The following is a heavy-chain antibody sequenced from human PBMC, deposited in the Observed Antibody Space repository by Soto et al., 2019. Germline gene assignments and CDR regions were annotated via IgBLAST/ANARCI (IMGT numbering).Heavy chain of an antibody. V-gene: IGHV3-7*05. CDR1: GFTLSRYW. D-gene: IGHD6-19*01. J-gene: IGHJ1*01. CDR2: IKGDGSEK. CDR3: ARCVGAVAGSN. Sequence: EVQLVESGGGLVQPGGSLRLSCVASGFTLSRYWMSWVRQAPGKGPEWVANIKGDGSEKYYADSVKGRFTISRDNAKNSLLLGMKSLRAEDTTLYYCARCVGAVAGSNLGQGTLVTVSS.